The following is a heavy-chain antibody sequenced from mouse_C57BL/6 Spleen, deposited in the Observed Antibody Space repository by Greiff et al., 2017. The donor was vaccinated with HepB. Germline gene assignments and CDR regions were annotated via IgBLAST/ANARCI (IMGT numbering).Heavy chain of an antibody. CDR2: IDPSDSYT. D-gene: IGHD1-1*01. V-gene: IGHV1-69*01. J-gene: IGHJ2*01. CDR1: GYTFTSYW. Sequence: VQLQQPGAELVMPGASVKLSCKASGYTFTSYWMHWVKQRPGQGLEWIGEIDPSDSYTNYNQKFKGKSTLTVDKSSSTAYMQLSSLTSEDSAVYYCARRDTTVSYFDYWGQGTTLTVSS. CDR3: ARRDTTVSYFDY.